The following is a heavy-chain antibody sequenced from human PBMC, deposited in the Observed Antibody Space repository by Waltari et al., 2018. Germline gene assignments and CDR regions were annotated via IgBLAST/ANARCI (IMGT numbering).Heavy chain of an antibody. Sequence: QVQLQQWGAGLLKSSETLSLTCAVYGGSFSGYYWSWIRQPPGTGLEWIGEINHSGSTNYNPSLKSRVTISVDTSKNQFSLKLSSVTAADTAVYYCARIPVGFDSSGYYVGLRKMAFDIWGQGTMVTVSS. CDR1: GGSFSGYY. J-gene: IGHJ3*02. V-gene: IGHV4-34*01. CDR3: ARIPVGFDSSGYYVGLRKMAFDI. D-gene: IGHD3-22*01. CDR2: INHSGST.